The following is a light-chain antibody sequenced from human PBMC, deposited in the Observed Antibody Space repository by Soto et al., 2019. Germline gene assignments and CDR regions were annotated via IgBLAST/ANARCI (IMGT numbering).Light chain of an antibody. J-gene: IGLJ2*01. CDR2: ELS. CDR3: CAYPDDRNVL. CDR1: SNDIGGYNY. V-gene: IGLV2-14*03. Sequence: QSALTQPASVSGSPGQSITISCTGTSNDIGGYNYVSWYQKHPGRAPTLIIYELSRRPSGTTYRFSDSRSGNTASLTISRLQVEDEADYYGCAYPDDRNVLFGGVTKLTVL.